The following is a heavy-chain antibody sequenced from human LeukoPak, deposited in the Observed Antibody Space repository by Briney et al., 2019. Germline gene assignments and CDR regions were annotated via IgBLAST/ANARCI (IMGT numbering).Heavy chain of an antibody. CDR2: ISWNSGSI. J-gene: IGHJ1*01. CDR3: AKEGSIQIAAAGTGGGYFQH. D-gene: IGHD6-13*01. V-gene: IGHV3-9*01. CDR1: GFTFDDYA. Sequence: GRSLRLSCAASGFTFDDYAMHWVRQAPGKGLEWVSGISWNSGSIGYADSVKGRFTISRDNAKNSLYLQMNSLRAEDTALYYCAKEGSIQIAAAGTGGGYFQHWGQGTLVTVSS.